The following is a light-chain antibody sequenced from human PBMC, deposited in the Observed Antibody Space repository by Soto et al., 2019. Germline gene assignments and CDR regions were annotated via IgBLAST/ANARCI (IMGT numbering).Light chain of an antibody. CDR3: QQYYTTPRT. V-gene: IGKV4-1*01. CDR1: QSVLYSSNNKNY. Sequence: DIVMTQSPDSLAVSLGERATINCKSSQSVLYSSNNKNYLAWYQQKPGQPPKLLIYWASTRESGVPERFSGFGFGTDFTLTISSLQAEDVAVYYCQQYYTTPRTFGQGTKVEIK. CDR2: WAS. J-gene: IGKJ1*01.